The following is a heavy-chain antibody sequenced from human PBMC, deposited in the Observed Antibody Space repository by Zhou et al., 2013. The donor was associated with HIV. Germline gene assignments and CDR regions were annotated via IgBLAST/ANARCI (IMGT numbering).Heavy chain of an antibody. J-gene: IGHJ1*01. V-gene: IGHV1-2*02. CDR1: GYTFTGYY. D-gene: IGHD3-22*01. CDR2: INPNIGGT. Sequence: QVQLVQSGAEVKKPGASVKVSCKASGYTFTGYYMHWVRQAPGQGLEWMGWINPNIGGTNYAQKFQGRVTMTRDTSISTAYMELSRLRSDDTAVYYCARDYYDSSGYYLGYFQHWGQGTLVTVSS. CDR3: ARDYYDSSGYYLGYFQH.